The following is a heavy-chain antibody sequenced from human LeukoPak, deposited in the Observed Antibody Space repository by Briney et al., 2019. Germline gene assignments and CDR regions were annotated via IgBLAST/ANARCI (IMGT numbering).Heavy chain of an antibody. CDR1: GGSFSDYY. Sequence: SETLSLTCAVYGGSFSDYYWSWIRQPPGKGLEWIGEINHSGNTIYNPSLKSRVTISVDTSKNQFSLRLSSVTAADTTVYYCARGLRRYSKAFPFDYWGQGTLVTISS. J-gene: IGHJ4*02. D-gene: IGHD5-18*01. CDR3: ARGLRRYSKAFPFDY. V-gene: IGHV4-34*01. CDR2: INHSGNT.